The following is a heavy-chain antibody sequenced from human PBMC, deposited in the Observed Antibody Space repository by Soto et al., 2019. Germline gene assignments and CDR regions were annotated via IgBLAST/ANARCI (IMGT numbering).Heavy chain of an antibody. CDR2: ITPTSRAI. CDR1: GFAFSRFA. Sequence: GSLRLSCVVSGFAFSRFAMSWVRQAPGKGLEWIAYITPTSRAINYADSVKGRFTISRDNSKNTLYLQMNSLRAEDTAVYYCAKEKISTSCCNWFDPWGQGTLVTVSS. J-gene: IGHJ5*02. CDR3: AKEKISTSCCNWFDP. V-gene: IGHV3-23*01. D-gene: IGHD2-2*01.